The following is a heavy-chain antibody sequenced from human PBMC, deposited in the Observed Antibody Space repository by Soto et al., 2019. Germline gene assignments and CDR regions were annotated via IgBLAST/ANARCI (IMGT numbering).Heavy chain of an antibody. CDR1: GGSFSGYY. V-gene: IGHV4-34*01. J-gene: IGHJ3*02. CDR2: INHSGST. Sequence: SETLSLTCAVYGGSFSGYYWSWIRQPPGKGLEWIGEINHSGSTNYNPSLKSRVTISVDTSKNQFSLKLSSVTAADTAVYYCARFLGIGAFDIWGQRTMVTVSS. CDR3: ARFLGIGAFDI. D-gene: IGHD7-27*01.